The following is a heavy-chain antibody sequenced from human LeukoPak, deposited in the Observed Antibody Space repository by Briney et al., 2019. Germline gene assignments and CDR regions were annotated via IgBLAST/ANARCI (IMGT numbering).Heavy chain of an antibody. Sequence: GGSLRLSCAASGFTFSSYSMNWVRQAPGKGLEWVSSISSSSSYIYYADSVKGRFTISRDNAKNSLYLQMNSLRAENTAVYYCARDIRLAAQYRGQGTLVTVSS. CDR1: GFTFSSYS. CDR3: ARDIRLAAQY. D-gene: IGHD6-6*01. CDR2: ISSSSSYI. J-gene: IGHJ4*02. V-gene: IGHV3-21*01.